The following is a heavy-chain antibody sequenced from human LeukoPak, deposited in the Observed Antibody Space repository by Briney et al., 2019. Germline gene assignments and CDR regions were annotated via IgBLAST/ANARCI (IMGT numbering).Heavy chain of an antibody. Sequence: ASVKVSCKASGYAFRNYGILWVRLAPGQGLEWMGWVSPYNDNTNYAQNFQGRVTMTTDTSTNLAYMELRSLRYDDTAVYYCATEGHDYGDNTPDYWGRGTLVTVSS. CDR1: GYAFRNYG. D-gene: IGHD4-17*01. CDR3: ATEGHDYGDNTPDY. J-gene: IGHJ4*02. V-gene: IGHV1-18*01. CDR2: VSPYNDNT.